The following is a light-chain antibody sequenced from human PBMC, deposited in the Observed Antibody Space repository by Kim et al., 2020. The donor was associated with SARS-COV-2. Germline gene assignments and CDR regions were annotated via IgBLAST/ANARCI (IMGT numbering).Light chain of an antibody. Sequence: APGNTARITCGGDKIGSKSVHWYQQKAGRAPILVISYDTDRPSGIPERFSGSNSGNTATLTISGVEAGDEADYYCQVWDSSSVHRVFGTGTKVTVL. J-gene: IGLJ1*01. CDR2: YDT. CDR1: KIGSKS. CDR3: QVWDSSSVHRV. V-gene: IGLV3-21*04.